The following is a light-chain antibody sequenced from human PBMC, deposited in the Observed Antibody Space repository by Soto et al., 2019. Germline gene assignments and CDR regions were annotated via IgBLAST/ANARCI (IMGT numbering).Light chain of an antibody. V-gene: IGKV3-15*01. Sequence: KVMPQSPATLSVSPGERATLSCRASQSVNSNLAWYQQKPGQAPRLLLYGASTRAIGIPARFSGSASGTEFTLTISSLQSEDSAVHYCQQYNDWPLTFGGGTKVDIK. J-gene: IGKJ4*01. CDR2: GAS. CDR1: QSVNSN. CDR3: QQYNDWPLT.